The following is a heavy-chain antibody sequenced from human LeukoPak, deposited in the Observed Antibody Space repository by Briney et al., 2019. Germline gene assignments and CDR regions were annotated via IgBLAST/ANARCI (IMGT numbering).Heavy chain of an antibody. CDR3: ASPPLYSSSSELDY. Sequence: SVKVSCKASGGTFSSYAISWVRQAPGQGLEWMGGIIPIFGTANYAQKFQGRGTITADESTSTAYMELSSLRSEDTAVYYCASPPLYSSSSELDYWGQGTLVTVSS. J-gene: IGHJ4*02. CDR2: IIPIFGTA. D-gene: IGHD6-6*01. CDR1: GGTFSSYA. V-gene: IGHV1-69*13.